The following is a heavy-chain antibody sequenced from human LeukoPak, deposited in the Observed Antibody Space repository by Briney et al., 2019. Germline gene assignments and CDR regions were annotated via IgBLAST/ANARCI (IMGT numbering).Heavy chain of an antibody. CDR3: ARGGGYSYGSFDC. CDR2: ISSSSSYI. D-gene: IGHD5-18*01. V-gene: IGHV3-21*01. CDR1: GFTFSSYS. J-gene: IGHJ4*02. Sequence: GGSLRLSCAASGFTFSSYSMDWVRQAPGKGLEWVSSISSSSSYIYYADSVKGRFTISRDNAKNTLYLQMNGLRAEDTAVYYCARGGGYSYGSFDCWGQGTLVTVSS.